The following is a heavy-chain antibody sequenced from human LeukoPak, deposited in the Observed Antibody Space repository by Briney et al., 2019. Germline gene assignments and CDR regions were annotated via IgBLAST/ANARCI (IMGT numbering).Heavy chain of an antibody. J-gene: IGHJ4*02. Sequence: GGSLRPSCAASGFTFSSYSMNWVRQAPGKGLEWVSYISSSSSTIYYADSVKGRFTISRDNAKNSLYLQMNSLRAEDTAVYYCARDKTYCGGDCYSPYYFDYWGQGTLVTVSS. D-gene: IGHD2-21*02. V-gene: IGHV3-48*01. CDR2: ISSSSSTI. CDR1: GFTFSSYS. CDR3: ARDKTYCGGDCYSPYYFDY.